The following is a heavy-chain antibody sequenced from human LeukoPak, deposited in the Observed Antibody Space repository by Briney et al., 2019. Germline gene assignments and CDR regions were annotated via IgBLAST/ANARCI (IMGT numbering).Heavy chain of an antibody. CDR1: GYTFTSYG. D-gene: IGHD3-10*01. J-gene: IGHJ4*02. CDR2: ISAYNGNT. Sequence: GASVKVSCKASGYTFTSYGISWVRQAPGQGLEWMGWISAYNGNTNYAQKLQGRVTMTTDTSTSTAYMELRSLRSDDTAVYYCARDYGGVLWFGELPKYYFDYWGQGTLVTVSS. CDR3: ARDYGGVLWFGELPKYYFDY. V-gene: IGHV1-18*01.